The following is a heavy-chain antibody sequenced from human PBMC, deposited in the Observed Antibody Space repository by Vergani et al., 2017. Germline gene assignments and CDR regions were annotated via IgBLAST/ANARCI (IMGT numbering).Heavy chain of an antibody. Sequence: QLRLQESGPRQVTPSETLSLTCTVSGGSISDSNYYWGWIRQSPGKAVEWLATVFYNGATQYNPSLKSRVTISIDRSKNQFFLRLTSVTAADTAVYYCARELRNGYTYRPVVGDYWGQGSLVTVSS. CDR2: VFYNGAT. D-gene: IGHD5-18*01. CDR3: ARELRNGYTYRPVVGDY. CDR1: GGSISDSNYY. J-gene: IGHJ4*02. V-gene: IGHV4-39*02.